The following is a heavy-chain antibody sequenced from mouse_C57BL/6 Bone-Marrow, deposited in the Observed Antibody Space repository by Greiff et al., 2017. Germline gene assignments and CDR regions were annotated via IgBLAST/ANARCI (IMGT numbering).Heavy chain of an antibody. Sequence: EVKLEESGGDLVKPGGSLKLSCAASGFTFSSYGMSWVRQTPDKRLEWVATISSGGSYTYYPDSVKGRFTISRDNAKNTLYLQMSSLKSEDTDMYYCARRGTVGYAMDYWGQGTSVTVSS. CDR2: ISSGGSYT. D-gene: IGHD1-1*01. J-gene: IGHJ4*01. V-gene: IGHV5-6*02. CDR3: ARRGTVGYAMDY. CDR1: GFTFSSYG.